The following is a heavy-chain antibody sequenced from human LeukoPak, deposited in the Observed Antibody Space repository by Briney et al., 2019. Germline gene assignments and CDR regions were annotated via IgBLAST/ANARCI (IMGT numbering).Heavy chain of an antibody. CDR1: GGSISSYY. Sequence: SETLSLTCTVSGGSISSYYWSWIRQPAGKGLEWIGRIYTSGSTNYNPSLKSRVTMSVDTSKNQFSLKLSSVTAADTAVYYCARVPYSGSHYSNWFDPWGQGTLVTVSS. CDR3: ARVPYSGSHYSNWFDP. V-gene: IGHV4-4*07. CDR2: IYTSGST. D-gene: IGHD1-26*01. J-gene: IGHJ5*02.